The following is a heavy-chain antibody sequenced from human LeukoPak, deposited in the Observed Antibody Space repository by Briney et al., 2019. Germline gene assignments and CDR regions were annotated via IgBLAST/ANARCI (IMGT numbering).Heavy chain of an antibody. Sequence: PSETLSLTCTVSGDSINSSNYYWGWLRQPPGKGLEWIGSIYHSGSTHYNPSLKSRLTIFVDTSKNQFSLKVNSVTAADTAVYYCARNGTVTVSGTKFNYFDYWGQGTLVTVSS. D-gene: IGHD4-17*01. CDR3: ARNGTVTVSGTKFNYFDY. CDR2: IYHSGST. CDR1: GDSINSSNYY. V-gene: IGHV4-39*01. J-gene: IGHJ4*02.